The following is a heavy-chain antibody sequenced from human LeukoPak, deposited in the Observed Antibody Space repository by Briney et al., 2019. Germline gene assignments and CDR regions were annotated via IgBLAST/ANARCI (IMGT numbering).Heavy chain of an antibody. CDR2: ISYDGSNK. CDR1: GFTFSSYA. D-gene: IGHD6-13*01. V-gene: IGHV3-30-3*01. CDR3: AKDPQYSTRSGQSYFDY. Sequence: GGSLRLSCAASGFTFSSYAMHWVRQAPGKGLEWVAVISYDGSNKYYADSVKGRFTISRDNSKNTLYLQMNSLRAEDTAVYYCAKDPQYSTRSGQSYFDYWGQGTLVTVSS. J-gene: IGHJ4*02.